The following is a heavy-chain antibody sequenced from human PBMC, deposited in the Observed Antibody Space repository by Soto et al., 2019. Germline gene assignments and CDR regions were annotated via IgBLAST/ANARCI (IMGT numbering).Heavy chain of an antibody. D-gene: IGHD3-22*01. CDR3: AKALYYYDSSGYCVFDY. Sequence: GGSLRLSCAPSGFTFSSYAMSWVRQAPGKGLEWVSAISGSGGSTYYADSVKGRFTISRDNSKNTLYLQMNSLRAEDTAVYYCAKALYYYDSSGYCVFDYWGQGTLVTVSS. CDR2: ISGSGGST. CDR1: GFTFSSYA. V-gene: IGHV3-23*01. J-gene: IGHJ4*02.